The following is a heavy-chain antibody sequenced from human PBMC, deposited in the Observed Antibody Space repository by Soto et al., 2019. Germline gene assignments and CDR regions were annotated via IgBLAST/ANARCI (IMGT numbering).Heavy chain of an antibody. CDR2: ISAYNGNT. J-gene: IGHJ3*02. CDR3: ARVEDYDILTGSFDAFDI. V-gene: IGHV1-18*03. Sequence: QVQLVQSGAEVKKPGASVKVSCKASGYTFTSYGISWVRQAPGQGLEWMGWISAYNGNTNYAQKLQGRVTMTTDTSTSTAYMELRSLRSDDMAVYYCARVEDYDILTGSFDAFDIWGQGTMVTVSS. D-gene: IGHD3-9*01. CDR1: GYTFTSYG.